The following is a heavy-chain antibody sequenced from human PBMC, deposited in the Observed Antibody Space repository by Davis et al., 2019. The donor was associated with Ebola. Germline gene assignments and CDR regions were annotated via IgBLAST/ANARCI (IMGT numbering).Heavy chain of an antibody. D-gene: IGHD2-8*01. J-gene: IGHJ6*02. Sequence: ASVKVSCKASGYTFTGYYMHWVRQAPGQGLEWMGWINPNSGGTNYAQKFQGRVTMTRDTSISTAYMELSRLRSDDTAVYYCARELMVYAVNHDYGMDVWGQGTTVTVSS. CDR3: ARELMVYAVNHDYGMDV. V-gene: IGHV1-2*02. CDR1: GYTFTGYY. CDR2: INPNSGGT.